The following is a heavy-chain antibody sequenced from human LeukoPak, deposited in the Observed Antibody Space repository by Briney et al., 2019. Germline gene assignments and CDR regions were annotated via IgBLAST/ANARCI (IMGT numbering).Heavy chain of an antibody. V-gene: IGHV4-59*01. CDR3: ARGRSNYYGMDV. D-gene: IGHD1-26*01. Sequence: PSETLSLTCSVPVGSINSYYWNWIRRPPGKGLEWIGYIYYNGNTNYSPSLKSRVTMSVDTSKNLFSLKVSSVTAADTAVYYCARGRSNYYGMDVWGQGTTVTVSS. CDR2: IYYNGNT. J-gene: IGHJ6*02. CDR1: VGSINSYY.